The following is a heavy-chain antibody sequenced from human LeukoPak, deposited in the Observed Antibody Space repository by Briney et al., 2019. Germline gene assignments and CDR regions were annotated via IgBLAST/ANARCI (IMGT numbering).Heavy chain of an antibody. CDR2: ISSANSHI. Sequence: GGSLRLSFVVSGFSLSNYAMNWVRQAPGKGPEWVSYISSANSHIYYADSVKGRFIISRDNAKNSLYLQMNSLRAEDTAVYYCARDLMRFLEWVNWGQGTLVTVSS. CDR3: ARDLMRFLEWVN. D-gene: IGHD3-3*01. CDR1: GFSLSNYA. J-gene: IGHJ4*02. V-gene: IGHV3-21*01.